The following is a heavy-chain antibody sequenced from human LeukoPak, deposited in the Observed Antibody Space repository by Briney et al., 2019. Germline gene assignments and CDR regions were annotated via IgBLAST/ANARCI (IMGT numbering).Heavy chain of an antibody. CDR2: INPNSGGT. CDR3: ARDCGGDCYPTHYFDY. Sequence: GASVKVSCKASGYTFTGYYMHWVRQAPGQGLEWMGRINPNSGGTNYAQKFQGRVTMTRDTAISTAYMELSRLRSDDTAVYYCARDCGGDCYPTHYFDYWGQGTLVTVSS. D-gene: IGHD2-21*02. CDR1: GYTFTGYY. V-gene: IGHV1-2*06. J-gene: IGHJ4*02.